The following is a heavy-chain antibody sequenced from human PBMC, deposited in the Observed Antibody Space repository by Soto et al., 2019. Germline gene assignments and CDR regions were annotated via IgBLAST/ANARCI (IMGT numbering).Heavy chain of an antibody. CDR2: IFHSGST. CDR3: ARDRYGMDV. CDR1: GGSVSSDSYY. Sequence: QVQLQESGPGLVKPSETLSLTCSVSGGSVSSDSYYWSWIRQPPGKGLEWIGYIFHSGSTNYNPSLKSRVTISVGTSKNQFSLKLTSLTAADTAVYYCARDRYGMDVWGQGTTVTVSS. V-gene: IGHV4-61*01. J-gene: IGHJ6*02.